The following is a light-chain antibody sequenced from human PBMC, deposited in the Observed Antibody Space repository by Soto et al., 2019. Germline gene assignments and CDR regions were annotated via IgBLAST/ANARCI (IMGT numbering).Light chain of an antibody. CDR1: QGVLYSSNNKNY. J-gene: IGKJ2*01. V-gene: IGKV4-1*01. Sequence: DIVMTQSPDSLAVALGERATVNCKSSQGVLYSSNNKNYLAWYEEKPGQPPKLLAYWASTRESGVPDRFSASGSGTELALTILSLQAEDVAVYYCQQYYTTPYTVIQRTKLEIK. CDR2: WAS. CDR3: QQYYTTPYT.